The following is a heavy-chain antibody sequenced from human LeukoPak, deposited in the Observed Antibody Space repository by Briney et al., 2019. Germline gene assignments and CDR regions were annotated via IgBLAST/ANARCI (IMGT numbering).Heavy chain of an antibody. V-gene: IGHV3-48*01. CDR1: GFTFSNSS. CDR3: ARDAAYCGGDCYMDAFDI. D-gene: IGHD2-21*02. J-gene: IGHJ3*02. CDR2: ISSTRSTT. Sequence: GGSLRLSCAASGFTFSNSSMNWVRQAPGKGLEWVSYISSTRSTTYYADSVKGRSTISRDNAKNSLYLQMNSLRAEDTAVHYCARDAAYCGGDCYMDAFDIWGQGTIVTVFS.